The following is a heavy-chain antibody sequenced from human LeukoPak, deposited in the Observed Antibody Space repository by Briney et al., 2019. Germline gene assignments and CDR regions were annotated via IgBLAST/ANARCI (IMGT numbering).Heavy chain of an antibody. J-gene: IGHJ1*01. Sequence: PGGSLRLSCAASGFTFSIDPMTWVRQAPGKGLEWVSSISGDGRSTYRADSVKGRFAISRDNSKNTLYLQMSSLRADDTAVYYCAKGGVPMATSLIHHWGQGTLVIVSS. V-gene: IGHV3-23*01. D-gene: IGHD5-24*01. CDR3: AKGGVPMATSLIHH. CDR2: ISGDGRST. CDR1: GFTFSIDP.